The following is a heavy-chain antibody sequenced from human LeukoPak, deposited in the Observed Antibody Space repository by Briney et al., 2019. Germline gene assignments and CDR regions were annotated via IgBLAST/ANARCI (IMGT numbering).Heavy chain of an antibody. Sequence: GGSLRLSCAASGFTFSSYGMHWVRQAPGKGLEWVALILYDGSYKNYADSVKGRFTISRDNSKNTLYLQMNSLRAEDTAVYYCARGLPPSNGGHDDDYGLDVWGQGTTVTVSS. J-gene: IGHJ6*02. CDR1: GFTFSSYG. D-gene: IGHD2-8*01. CDR2: ILYDGSYK. V-gene: IGHV3-30*03. CDR3: ARGLPPSNGGHDDDYGLDV.